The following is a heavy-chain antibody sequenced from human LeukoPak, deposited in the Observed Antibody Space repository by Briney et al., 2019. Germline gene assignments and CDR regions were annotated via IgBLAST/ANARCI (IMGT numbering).Heavy chain of an antibody. CDR3: ARDLAGFGENVVDY. CDR2: ISYDGSNK. Sequence: GGSLRLSCAASGFTFSSYAMHWVRQAPGKGLEWVAVISYDGSNKYYADSVKGRFTISRDNSKNTLYLQMNSLRAEDTAVYYCARDLAGFGENVVDYWGQGTLVTVSS. D-gene: IGHD3-10*01. J-gene: IGHJ4*02. CDR1: GFTFSSYA. V-gene: IGHV3-30-3*01.